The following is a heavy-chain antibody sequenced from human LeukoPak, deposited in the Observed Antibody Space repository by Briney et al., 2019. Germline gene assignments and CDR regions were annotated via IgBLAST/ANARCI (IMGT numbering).Heavy chain of an antibody. D-gene: IGHD2-2*01. V-gene: IGHV3-72*01. CDR2: MRNKANSYTT. CDR3: ARESKLSCSSPSCYLIDAFDI. CDR1: GFTFSDHY. J-gene: IGHJ3*02. Sequence: GGSLRLSCAASGFTFSDHYMDWVRQAPGKGLEWVGRMRNKANSYTTEYAASVKGRFTISRDDSQSSLYLQMNSLKTEDTAVYYCARESKLSCSSPSCYLIDAFDIWGQGTMVTVSS.